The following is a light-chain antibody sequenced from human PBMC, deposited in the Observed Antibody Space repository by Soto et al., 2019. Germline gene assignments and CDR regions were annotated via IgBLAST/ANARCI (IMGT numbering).Light chain of an antibody. V-gene: IGKV4-1*01. CDR1: QSVLYNSNNKNY. CDR3: QEYESTPPT. J-gene: IGKJ2*01. CDR2: WAS. Sequence: DIVMTQSPDSLAVSLGERANINCKSSQSVLYNSNNKNYLAWYQQRPGQPPTLLIYWASTRESGVPDRFSGSGSGPDFTLTITSLQAEDVAVYYCQEYESTPPTFGQGTKLEIK.